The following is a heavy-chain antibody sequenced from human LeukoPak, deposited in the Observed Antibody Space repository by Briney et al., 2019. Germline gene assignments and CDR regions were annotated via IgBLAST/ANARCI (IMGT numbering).Heavy chain of an antibody. V-gene: IGHV3-66*01. CDR3: VRRGSGWPFDY. Sequence: GGSLRLSCAASGFTVSSNYMSWVRQAPGKGLEWVSVIYSGGSTYYADSVKGRFTISRDNSKNTLYLQMNSLRAEDTAVYYCVRRGSGWPFDYWGQGTLVTVSS. D-gene: IGHD6-19*01. CDR2: IYSGGST. J-gene: IGHJ4*02. CDR1: GFTVSSNY.